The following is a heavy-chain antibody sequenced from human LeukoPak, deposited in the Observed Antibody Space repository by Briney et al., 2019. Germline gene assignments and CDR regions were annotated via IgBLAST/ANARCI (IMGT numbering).Heavy chain of an antibody. Sequence: GASVKVSCKASGGTFSSYAISWVRQAPGQGLEWMGGIIPIFGTANYAQKFQGRVTITADESTSTAYMELSSLRSEDTAVYYCAREVYSSSSRSPCYYYGMDVWGQGTTVTVSS. D-gene: IGHD6-6*01. CDR2: IIPIFGTA. CDR3: AREVYSSSSRSPCYYYGMDV. CDR1: GGTFSSYA. V-gene: IGHV1-69*13. J-gene: IGHJ6*02.